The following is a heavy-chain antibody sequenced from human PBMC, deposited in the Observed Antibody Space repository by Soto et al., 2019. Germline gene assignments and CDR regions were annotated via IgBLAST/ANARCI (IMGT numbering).Heavy chain of an antibody. V-gene: IGHV3-33*01. Sequence: GGSLRLSCAASGFTSSSYGMHWVRQAPGKGLEWVAIIWYDGSNKYYADSVKGRFAISRDNSKNTLYLQMNSLRAEDTAVYYCARDSSGHWGQGTLVTVSS. D-gene: IGHD6-19*01. CDR2: IWYDGSNK. J-gene: IGHJ4*02. CDR3: ARDSSGH. CDR1: GFTSSSYG.